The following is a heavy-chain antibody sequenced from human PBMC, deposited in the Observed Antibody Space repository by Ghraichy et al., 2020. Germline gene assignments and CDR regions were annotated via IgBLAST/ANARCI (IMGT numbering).Heavy chain of an antibody. D-gene: IGHD6-13*01. CDR3: ARGGSTWYIDL. V-gene: IGHV4-34*01. CDR1: GGSFNNYN. Sequence: GSLRLSCGVSGGSFNNYNWSWIRQPPGKGLEWIGEINHSGDINYNPSLKSRLTILLDKPKKQFSLKLTSVTAADTAIYYCARGGSTWYIDLWGQGTLVIVS. J-gene: IGHJ4*02. CDR2: INHSGDI.